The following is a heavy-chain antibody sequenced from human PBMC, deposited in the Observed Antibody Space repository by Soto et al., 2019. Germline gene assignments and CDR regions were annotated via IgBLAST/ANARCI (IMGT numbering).Heavy chain of an antibody. CDR3: ARDRNSGVSAWYDP. V-gene: IGHV1-3*01. J-gene: IGHJ5*02. CDR1: GYTFSNYG. D-gene: IGHD2-8*01. CDR2: INAGNGNT. Sequence: QGRLLQSGAEVKKLGASVKVSCKASGYTFSNYGIHWVRQAPGQRLEWMGWINAGNGNTQYSQKFQGRVSIIRATYATTAYIETRSLSYGDTAVYYCARDRNSGVSAWYDPLGQGTLVTVSS.